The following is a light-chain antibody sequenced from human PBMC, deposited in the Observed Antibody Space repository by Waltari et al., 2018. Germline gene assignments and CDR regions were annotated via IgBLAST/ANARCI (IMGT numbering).Light chain of an antibody. CDR3: QQYNTYWT. J-gene: IGKJ1*01. Sequence: DIQMTQSPSTLSASVGDSVTITCRASQSMSSWLAWYRQKPGKAPKVLSYKASSLESGVPSRFSGRGSGTEFTLTIRRLQPDDFATYSCQQYNTYWTFGQGTKVEIK. V-gene: IGKV1-5*03. CDR2: KAS. CDR1: QSMSSW.